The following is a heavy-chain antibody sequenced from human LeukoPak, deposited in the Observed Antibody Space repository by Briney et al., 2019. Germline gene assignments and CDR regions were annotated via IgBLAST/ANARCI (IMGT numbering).Heavy chain of an antibody. CDR2: ISSSSSYI. J-gene: IGHJ4*02. CDR1: GFTFSSYS. Sequence: PGGSLRLSCAASGFTFSSYSMNWVRQAPGKGLEWVSSISSSSSYIYYADSVKGRFTISRDNAKNSLYLQMNSLRAEDTAVYYCARGIVAAANRYYSDYWGQGTLVTVSS. V-gene: IGHV3-21*01. CDR3: ARGIVAAANRYYSDY. D-gene: IGHD6-25*01.